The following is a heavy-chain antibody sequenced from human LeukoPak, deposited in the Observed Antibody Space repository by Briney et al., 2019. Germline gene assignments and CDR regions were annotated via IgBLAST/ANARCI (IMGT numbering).Heavy chain of an antibody. CDR3: ARERAEEGYYYGSGSANWFDP. CDR1: GGSFSGYY. Sequence: SETLSLTCAVYGGSFSGYYWSWIRQPPGKGLEWIGEINHSGSTYYNPSLKSRVTISVDTSKNQFSLKLSSVTAADTAVYYCARERAEEGYYYGSGSANWFDPWGQGTLVTVSS. D-gene: IGHD3-10*01. CDR2: INHSGST. V-gene: IGHV4-34*01. J-gene: IGHJ5*02.